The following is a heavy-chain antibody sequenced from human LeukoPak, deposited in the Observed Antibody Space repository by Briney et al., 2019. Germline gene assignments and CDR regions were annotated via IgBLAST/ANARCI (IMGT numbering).Heavy chain of an antibody. CDR1: GFTFSNYG. CDR2: ISYDGSDK. D-gene: IGHD2-2*01. Sequence: GGSLRLSCAASGFTFSNYGMHWVRQAPGKGLEWVAVISYDGSDKYYAGSVKGRFTISKDNSKNTLYLQMNSLRAVDTAVYYCAKGGYCSTTSCTPWGMDVWGQGTTVIVSS. J-gene: IGHJ6*02. V-gene: IGHV3-30*18. CDR3: AKGGYCSTTSCTPWGMDV.